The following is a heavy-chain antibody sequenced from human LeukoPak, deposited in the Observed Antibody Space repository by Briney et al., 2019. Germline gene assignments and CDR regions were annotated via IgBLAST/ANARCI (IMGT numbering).Heavy chain of an antibody. CDR3: ARFPYYYDSSGYYYFEYFQH. CDR1: GFTFSNCW. D-gene: IGHD3-22*01. J-gene: IGHJ1*01. Sequence: GGSLRLSCAASGFTFSNCWMSWVRQAPGKGLEWVANIKQDGSEKYYVDSVKGRFTISRDNAKNSLYLQMNSLRAEDTAVYYCARFPYYYDSSGYYYFEYFQHWGQGTLVTVSS. CDR2: IKQDGSEK. V-gene: IGHV3-7*04.